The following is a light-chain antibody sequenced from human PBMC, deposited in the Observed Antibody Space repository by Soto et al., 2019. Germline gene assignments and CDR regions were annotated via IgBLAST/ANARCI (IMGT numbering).Light chain of an antibody. J-gene: IGLJ2*01. CDR2: GVI. CDR1: SSDIVYSF. V-gene: IGLV2-14*03. Sequence: QSALTQPASVSGSPGQSITISCTGSSSDIVYSFVSWYQQHPGKAPKLIIYGVINRPSGVSNRFSGSKSDNTASLTISGLQADDEADYYCSSYTSSTPLVFGGGTKVTVL. CDR3: SSYTSSTPLV.